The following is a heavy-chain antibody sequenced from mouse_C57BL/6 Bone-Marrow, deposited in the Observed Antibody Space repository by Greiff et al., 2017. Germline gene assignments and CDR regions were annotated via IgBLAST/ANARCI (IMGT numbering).Heavy chain of an antibody. D-gene: IGHD2-1*01. CDR3: ARGGNYYWYFDV. V-gene: IGHV1-74*01. CDR1: GYTFTSYW. J-gene: IGHJ1*03. Sequence: QVQLKQPGAELVKPGASVKVSCKASGYTFTSYWMHWVKQRPGQGLEWIGRIHPSASDTNYNQKFKGKATLTVDKSSSTAYMQLSSLTSEDSAVYYCARGGNYYWYFDVWGTGTTVTVSS. CDR2: IHPSASDT.